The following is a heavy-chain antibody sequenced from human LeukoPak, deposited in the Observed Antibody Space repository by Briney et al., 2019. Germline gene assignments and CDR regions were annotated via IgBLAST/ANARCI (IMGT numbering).Heavy chain of an antibody. V-gene: IGHV3-23*01. Sequence: PGGSLRLSCAASGFTFSNYALSGVRQAPGKGLEWVSGISGSGGSTYYADSVKGRFTSSRDNSKNTLYLQMNSLRAEDTAVYYCAKESIAAAGTLGNWGQGTLVTVSS. D-gene: IGHD6-13*01. CDR1: GFTFSNYA. CDR2: ISGSGGST. J-gene: IGHJ4*02. CDR3: AKESIAAAGTLGN.